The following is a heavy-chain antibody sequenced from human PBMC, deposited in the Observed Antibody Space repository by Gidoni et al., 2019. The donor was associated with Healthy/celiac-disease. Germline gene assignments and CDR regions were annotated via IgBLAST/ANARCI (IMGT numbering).Heavy chain of an antibody. D-gene: IGHD2-2*01. CDR2: IKQDGSEK. V-gene: IGHV3-7*04. Sequence: EVQLVESGGGLVQPGGSLRLSCAASGFTFSSYWMSWVRQAPGKGLEWVDNIKQDGSEKYYVDSVKGRFTISRDNAKNSLYLQMNSLRAEDTAVYYCARAQVGYCSSTSCPTAYYFDYWGQGTLVTVSS. CDR3: ARAQVGYCSSTSCPTAYYFDY. CDR1: GFTFSSYW. J-gene: IGHJ4*02.